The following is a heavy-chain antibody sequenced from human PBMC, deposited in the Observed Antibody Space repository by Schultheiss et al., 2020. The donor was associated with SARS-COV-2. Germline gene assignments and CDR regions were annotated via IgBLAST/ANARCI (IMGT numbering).Heavy chain of an antibody. CDR3: ARDLFLYYPDYGSGASDY. Sequence: GSLRLSCAASGFTFSDYYMSWIRQPPGKGLEWIGSINHSGRTYYKSSLESRVTILVDTSKNQFSLKLSSVTAADTAVYYCARDLFLYYPDYGSGASDYWGQGTLVTVSS. CDR2: INHSGRT. V-gene: IGHV4-38-2*02. D-gene: IGHD3-10*01. J-gene: IGHJ4*02. CDR1: GFTFSDYY.